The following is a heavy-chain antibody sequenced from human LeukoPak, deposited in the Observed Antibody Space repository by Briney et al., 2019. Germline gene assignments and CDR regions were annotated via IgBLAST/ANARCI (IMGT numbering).Heavy chain of an antibody. D-gene: IGHD6-19*01. V-gene: IGHV6-1*01. J-gene: IGHJ5*02. Sequence: SQTLSLTCAISGDSVSSNSAAWSWIRQSPSRGLEWLGRTYHRSKWYNDYAVSVKSRIIINPDTSKNQFPLQLNSVTPEDTAVYYCAKLGDSSTWGQGTLVTVSS. CDR2: TYHRSKWYN. CDR3: AKLGDSST. CDR1: GDSVSSNSAA.